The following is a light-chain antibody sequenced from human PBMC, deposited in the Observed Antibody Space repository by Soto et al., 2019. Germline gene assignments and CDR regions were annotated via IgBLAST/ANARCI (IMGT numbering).Light chain of an antibody. CDR2: GAS. CDR1: QSVSSN. J-gene: IGKJ2*01. CDR3: QQYNNWPPYT. Sequence: EIVMTQSPATLSVSPGERATLSCRASQSVSSNLAWYPQKPGQAPRLLIYGASTRATGIPARFSGSGSGTEFTLTTSSLQSEDVAVYYCQQYNNWPPYTFGQGTKLEIK. V-gene: IGKV3-15*01.